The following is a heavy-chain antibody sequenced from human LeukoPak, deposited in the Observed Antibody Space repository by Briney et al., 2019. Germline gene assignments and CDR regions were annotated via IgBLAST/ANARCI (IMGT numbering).Heavy chain of an antibody. Sequence: SETPSLTCTVSGGSISSSSYYWGWIRQPPGKGLEWIGSIYYSGSTYYNPSLKSRVTISVDTSKNQFSLKLSSVTAADTAVYYCAGQIVVVTVDAFDIWGQGTMVTVSS. CDR3: AGQIVVVTVDAFDI. J-gene: IGHJ3*02. V-gene: IGHV4-39*05. D-gene: IGHD3-22*01. CDR2: IYYSGST. CDR1: GGSISSSSYY.